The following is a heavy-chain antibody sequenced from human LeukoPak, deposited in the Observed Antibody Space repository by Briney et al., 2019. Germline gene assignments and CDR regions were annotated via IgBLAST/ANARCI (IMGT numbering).Heavy chain of an antibody. CDR2: ISWNSGSI. J-gene: IGHJ6*03. CDR3: ARDGLKHSSSWYRYYYYYMDV. D-gene: IGHD6-13*01. V-gene: IGHV3-9*01. CDR1: GFTFDDYA. Sequence: PGGSLRLSCAASGFTFDDYAMHWVRQAPGKGLEWVSGISWNSGSIGYTDSVKGRFTISRDNAKNSLYLQMNSLRAEDTAVYYCARDGLKHSSSWYRYYYYYMDVWGKGTTVTVSS.